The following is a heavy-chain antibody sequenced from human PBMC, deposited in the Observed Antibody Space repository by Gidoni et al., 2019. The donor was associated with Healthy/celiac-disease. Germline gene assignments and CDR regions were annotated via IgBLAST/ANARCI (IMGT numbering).Heavy chain of an antibody. CDR1: GYTFTSYD. V-gene: IGHV1-8*01. CDR2: MNPNSGNT. Sequence: QVQLVQSGAEVKKHGASVKVSCKASGYTFTSYDINWVRQATGQGLEWMGWMNPNSGNTGYAQKFQGRVTMTRNTSISTAYMELSSLRSEDTAVYYCARGAHAYYGSGSYYNYYYYGMDVWGQGTTVTVSS. CDR3: ARGAHAYYGSGSYYNYYYYGMDV. D-gene: IGHD3-10*01. J-gene: IGHJ6*02.